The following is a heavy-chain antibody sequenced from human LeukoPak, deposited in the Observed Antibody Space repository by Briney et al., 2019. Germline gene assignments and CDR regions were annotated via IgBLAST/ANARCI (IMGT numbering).Heavy chain of an antibody. J-gene: IGHJ4*02. D-gene: IGHD6-6*01. CDR1: GFTFSSYW. CDR2: IKQDGSEK. CDR3: AKDPLIYSRSLPDY. Sequence: GGSLRLSCAASGFTFSSYWMSWVRQAPGKGLEWVANIKQDGSEKYYVDSVKGRFTISRDNSKNTLYLQMNSLRAEDTAVYYCAKDPLIYSRSLPDYWGQGTLVTVSS. V-gene: IGHV3-7*01.